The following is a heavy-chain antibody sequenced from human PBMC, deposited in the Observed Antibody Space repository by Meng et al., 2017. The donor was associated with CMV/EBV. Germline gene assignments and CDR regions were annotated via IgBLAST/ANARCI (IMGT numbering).Heavy chain of an antibody. CDR1: GFTFSSYS. CDR2: ISSSSSYI. J-gene: IGHJ4*02. Sequence: GGSLRLSCAASGFTFSSYSMNWVRQAPGKGLEWVSSISSSSSYIYYADSVKGRFTVSRDNPKNSLYLQMNSLRADDTAVYYCARWYCSTTSCLFDYWGQGALVTVSS. D-gene: IGHD2-2*01. V-gene: IGHV3-21*01. CDR3: ARWYCSTTSCLFDY.